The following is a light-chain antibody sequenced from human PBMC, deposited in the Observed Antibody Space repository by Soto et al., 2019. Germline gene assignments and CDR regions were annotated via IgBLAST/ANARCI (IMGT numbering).Light chain of an antibody. Sequence: QSALTQPASVSGSPGQSITISCTGTSSDVGGYNYVSWYQHHPGKAPKLMVYEVSNRPSGVSNRFSGSKSGTTASLTISGLQAEDEADYYCSSYTTSYPQVFGGGTKLTVL. CDR1: SSDVGGYNY. CDR2: EVS. J-gene: IGLJ3*02. CDR3: SSYTTSYPQV. V-gene: IGLV2-14*01.